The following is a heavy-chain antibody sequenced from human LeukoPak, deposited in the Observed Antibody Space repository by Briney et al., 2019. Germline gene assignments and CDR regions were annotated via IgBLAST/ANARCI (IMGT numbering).Heavy chain of an antibody. D-gene: IGHD3-10*01. CDR3: TTLLWFGELLSDY. Sequence: GGSLRLSCGASGFTFSNAWMSWVRQAPGKGLEWVGRIKSKTDGGTTDYAAPVKGRFTISRDDSKNTLYLQMNSLKTEDTAVYYCTTLLWFGELLSDYWGQGTLVTVSS. CDR2: IKSKTDGGTT. CDR1: GFTFSNAW. J-gene: IGHJ4*02. V-gene: IGHV3-15*01.